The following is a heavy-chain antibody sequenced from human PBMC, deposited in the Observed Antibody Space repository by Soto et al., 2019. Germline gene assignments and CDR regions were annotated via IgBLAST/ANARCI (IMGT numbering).Heavy chain of an antibody. D-gene: IGHD6-6*01. CDR2: IDPSDSYT. J-gene: IGHJ3*02. CDR3: ARSVLGAFDI. Sequence: HGESLQISCKGSGYSFTSYWISWVRQMPGKGLEWTGRIDPSDSYTNYSPSFQGHVTISADKSISTAYLQWSSLKASDTAMYYCARSVLGAFDIWGQGTMVTVSS. CDR1: GYSFTSYW. V-gene: IGHV5-10-1*01.